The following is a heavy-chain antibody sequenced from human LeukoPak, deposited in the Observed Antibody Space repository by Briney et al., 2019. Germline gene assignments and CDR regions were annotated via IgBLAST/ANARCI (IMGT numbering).Heavy chain of an antibody. D-gene: IGHD6-13*01. J-gene: IGHJ5*02. V-gene: IGHV4-59*01. CDR3: ARLFEAAVGPGIWWFDP. Sequence: SETLSLTCAVYGGSFSGYYWSWIRQPPGKGLEWIGYIYYSGSTNYNPSLKSRLTISVDKSKNQFSLRLSSVTAAVTAVYYCARLFEAAVGPGIWWFDPWGQGTLVTVSS. CDR2: IYYSGST. CDR1: GGSFSGYY.